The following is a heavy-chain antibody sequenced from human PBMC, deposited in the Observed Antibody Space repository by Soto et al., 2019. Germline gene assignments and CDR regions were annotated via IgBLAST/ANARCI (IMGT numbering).Heavy chain of an antibody. V-gene: IGHV3-23*01. CDR3: AKYPRSLIVVVPAAMVTYFDY. Sequence: EVQLLESGGGLVQPGGSLRLSCAASGFTFSSYAMSWVRQAPGKGLEWVSAISGSGGSTYYADSVKGRFTISRDNSKNTLYLQMNSLRAEDTAVYYCAKYPRSLIVVVPAAMVTYFDYWGQGTLVTVSS. D-gene: IGHD2-2*01. CDR1: GFTFSSYA. J-gene: IGHJ4*02. CDR2: ISGSGGST.